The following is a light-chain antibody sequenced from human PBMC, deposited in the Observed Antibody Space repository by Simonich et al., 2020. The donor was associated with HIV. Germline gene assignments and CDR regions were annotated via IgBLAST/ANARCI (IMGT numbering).Light chain of an antibody. CDR2: KAS. Sequence: DIQLTPSPSTLSASVGDRVTIACRASQSIVSWLAWYQQKPGKAPKLLIYKASTLKSWVPSRFIGSGSGTEFTLTISSLQAEDVAVYYCQQYYSPLSMYTFGQGTKLEIK. J-gene: IGKJ2*01. CDR1: QSIVSW. V-gene: IGKV1-5*03. CDR3: QQYYSPLSMYT.